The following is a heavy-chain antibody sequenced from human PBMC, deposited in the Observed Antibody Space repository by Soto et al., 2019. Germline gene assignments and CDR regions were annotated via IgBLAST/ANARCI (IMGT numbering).Heavy chain of an antibody. J-gene: IGHJ4*02. CDR1: VFTLSSYT. CDR3: ARDPAYYGNYFDF. D-gene: IGHD3-3*01. V-gene: IGHV3-21*01. Sequence: GSLRLSCAASVFTLSSYTMNWVRQAPGKGLEWVSSISSGSSFIYYGDSVKGRFTVSRDNAKNSVYLQMTSLRAEDTALYFCARDPAYYGNYFDFWGQGALVTVSS. CDR2: ISSGSSFI.